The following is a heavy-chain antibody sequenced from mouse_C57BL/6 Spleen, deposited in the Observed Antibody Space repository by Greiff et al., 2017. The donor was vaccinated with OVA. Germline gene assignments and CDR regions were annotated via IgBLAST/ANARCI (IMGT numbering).Heavy chain of an antibody. CDR2: IYPRDGST. CDR3: ARWGPSGDAMDY. CDR1: GYTFTDHP. J-gene: IGHJ4*01. V-gene: IGHV1-78*01. Sequence: QVQLQQSDAELVKPGASVTISCKVSGYTFTDHPIHWMKQRPEQGLEWIGYIYPRDGSTKYNEKFKGTATLTADNSSSTAYMQLNSLTSEDSAGYFCARWGPSGDAMDYWGQGTSVTDSS.